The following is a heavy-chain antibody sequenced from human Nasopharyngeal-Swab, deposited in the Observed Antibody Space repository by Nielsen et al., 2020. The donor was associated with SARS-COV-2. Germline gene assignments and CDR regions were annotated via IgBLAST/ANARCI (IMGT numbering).Heavy chain of an antibody. CDR3: ARGTRFLSWLLYRCQSGCGGMDV. V-gene: IGHV4-34*01. D-gene: IGHD3-3*01. CDR2: INHSEST. Sequence: SETLSLTCAVSGGSFSSYYWNWIRQPPGKGLEGIGEINHSESTDYNPSLKSRVTISVDSSKNQFSLKLSSVTAADTAVYYCARGTRFLSWLLYRCQSGCGGMDVWGQGTTVTVSS. CDR1: GGSFSSYY. J-gene: IGHJ6*02.